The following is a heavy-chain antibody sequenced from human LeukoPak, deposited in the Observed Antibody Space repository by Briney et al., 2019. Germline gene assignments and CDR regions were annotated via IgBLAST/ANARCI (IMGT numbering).Heavy chain of an antibody. CDR3: ARDKRSYSGYGIIDY. J-gene: IGHJ4*02. D-gene: IGHD5-12*01. Sequence: SETLSLTCAVYGGSFSGYYWGWIRQPPGKGLEWIGSIYHSGSTYYNPSLKSRVTISVDTSKNQFSLKLSSVTAADTAVYYCARDKRSYSGYGIIDYWGQGTLVTVSS. CDR2: IYHSGST. V-gene: IGHV4-38-2*02. CDR1: GGSFSGYY.